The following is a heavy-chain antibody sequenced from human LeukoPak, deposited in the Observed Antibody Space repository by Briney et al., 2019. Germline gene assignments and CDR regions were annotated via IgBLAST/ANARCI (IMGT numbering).Heavy chain of an antibody. CDR3: AKEAQNNYADY. CDR2: IWYDGSNK. D-gene: IGHD1/OR15-1a*01. CDR1: GFTFSSYG. J-gene: IGHJ4*02. Sequence: GGSLRLSCAASGFTFSSYGMHWVRQAPGKGLEWVAVIWYDGSNKYYADSVKGRFTISRDNSKNTLYLQMSSLRAEDTAMYYCAKEAQNNYADYWGQGTLVTVSS. V-gene: IGHV3-33*06.